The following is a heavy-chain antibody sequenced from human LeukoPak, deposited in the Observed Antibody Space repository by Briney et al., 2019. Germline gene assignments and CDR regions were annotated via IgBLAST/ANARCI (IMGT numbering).Heavy chain of an antibody. V-gene: IGHV3-20*04. CDR1: GFTFDDYG. CDR2: INWNGGST. D-gene: IGHD3-10*01. CDR3: ARDRYYYGSGTFDY. J-gene: IGHJ4*02. Sequence: GGSLRLSCAASGFTFDDYGMSWVRQAPGKGLEWVSGINWNGGSTGYADSVKGRFTISRDNAKNSLYLQMNSLRAEDTAVYYCARDRYYYGSGTFDYWGQGTLVTVSS.